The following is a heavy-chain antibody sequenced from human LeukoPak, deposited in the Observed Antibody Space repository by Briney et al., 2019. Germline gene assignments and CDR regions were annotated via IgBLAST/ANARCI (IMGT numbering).Heavy chain of an antibody. Sequence: SETLSLTCTVSGYSISSGYYWGWIRQPPGKGLEWIGSIYHSGSTYYNPSLKSRVTISVDTSKNQFSLKLSSVTAADTAVYYCARVGTLRVGRGYFDYWGQGTLATVSS. D-gene: IGHD4-17*01. J-gene: IGHJ4*02. CDR3: ARVGTLRVGRGYFDY. CDR2: IYHSGST. CDR1: GYSISSGYY. V-gene: IGHV4-38-2*02.